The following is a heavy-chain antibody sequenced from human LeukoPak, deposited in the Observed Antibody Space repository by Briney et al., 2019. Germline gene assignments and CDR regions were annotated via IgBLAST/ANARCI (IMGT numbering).Heavy chain of an antibody. CDR2: IYYSGST. V-gene: IGHV4-39*01. D-gene: IGHD2-15*01. Sequence: SETLSLTCTVSGGSISRSSYYWGWIRQPPGKGLEWIGSIYYSGSTYYNPSLKSRVTISVDTSKNQFSLKLSSVTAADTAVYYCARHGYCSGGSCYWDYWGQGTLVTVSS. CDR3: ARHGYCSGGSCYWDY. J-gene: IGHJ4*02. CDR1: GGSISRSSYY.